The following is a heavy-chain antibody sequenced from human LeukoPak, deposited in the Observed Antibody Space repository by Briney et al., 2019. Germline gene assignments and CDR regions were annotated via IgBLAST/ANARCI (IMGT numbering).Heavy chain of an antibody. D-gene: IGHD3/OR15-3a*01. Sequence: GGSLRLSCAASGFTVSSNYMSWVRQAPGKGLEWVSVIYTGGSTYYADSVKGGFTISRDKSKNTLYLQMNSLRAEDTAVYYCAKGMIFGYFEDWGQGAQVTVSS. CDR3: AKGMIFGYFED. V-gene: IGHV3-66*01. CDR1: GFTVSSNY. J-gene: IGHJ4*02. CDR2: IYTGGST.